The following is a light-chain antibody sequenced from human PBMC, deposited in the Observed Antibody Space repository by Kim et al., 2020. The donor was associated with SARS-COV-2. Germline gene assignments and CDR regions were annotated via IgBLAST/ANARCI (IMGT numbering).Light chain of an antibody. V-gene: IGKV1-16*01. Sequence: AAVGDRVTITCRASHGISKYVAWFQQKPRRAPRSLIYAASSLESGVPSRFSGSRSGTDFTLTISSLQPEDCATYYGQHYYGYPLTFGGGTKVDIK. CDR3: QHYYGYPLT. CDR1: HGISKY. J-gene: IGKJ4*01. CDR2: AAS.